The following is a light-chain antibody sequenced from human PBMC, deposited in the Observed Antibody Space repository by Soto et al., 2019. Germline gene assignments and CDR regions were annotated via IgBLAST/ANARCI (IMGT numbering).Light chain of an antibody. Sequence: EVVLTQSPGTLSLSPGERAYLSCRASQSVSNNYLAWYQQKPGQSPTLLIFGSTDRATGIPDRFSGSGSGTDFTLTISRLEPEDFAVYYCQQYGSSPPYTFGQGTNLEIK. V-gene: IGKV3-20*01. CDR1: QSVSNNY. CDR2: GST. J-gene: IGKJ2*01. CDR3: QQYGSSPPYT.